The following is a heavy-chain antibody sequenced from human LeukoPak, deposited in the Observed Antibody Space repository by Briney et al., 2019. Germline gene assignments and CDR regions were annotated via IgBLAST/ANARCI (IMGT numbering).Heavy chain of an antibody. J-gene: IGHJ4*02. CDR2: IYYGGST. Sequence: PLETLSLTCTVSGDSISSDIYSWGWIRQPPGKGLEWIGTIYYGGSTYYNPSLKSRVTISVDTSKNQFSLNLSSVTAADTAVYYCARLYSGIYYERDYWGQGTMVTVSS. D-gene: IGHD1-26*01. V-gene: IGHV4-39*01. CDR3: ARLYSGIYYERDY. CDR1: GDSISSDIYS.